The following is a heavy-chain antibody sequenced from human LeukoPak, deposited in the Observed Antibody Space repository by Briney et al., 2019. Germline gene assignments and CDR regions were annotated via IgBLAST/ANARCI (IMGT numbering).Heavy chain of an antibody. CDR3: ARGLGLMVRGGPFDAFDI. J-gene: IGHJ3*02. D-gene: IGHD3-10*01. V-gene: IGHV3-13*01. Sequence: PGGSLRLSCAASGFTFSSYDMHWVRQATGKGLEWVSAIGTAGDTYYPGSVKGRFTISRENAKNSLYLQMNSLRAGDTAVYYCARGLGLMVRGGPFDAFDIWGQGTMVTVSS. CDR2: IGTAGDT. CDR1: GFTFSSYD.